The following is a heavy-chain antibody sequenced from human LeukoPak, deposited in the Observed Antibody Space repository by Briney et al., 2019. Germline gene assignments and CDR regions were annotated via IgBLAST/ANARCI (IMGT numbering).Heavy chain of an antibody. V-gene: IGHV4-34*01. CDR3: ARDDIRQLAAFDI. CDR1: GGSFSGYY. CDR2: INHSGST. D-gene: IGHD6-13*01. J-gene: IGHJ3*02. Sequence: PSETLSLTCAVYGGSFSGYYWSWIRQPPGEGLEWIGEINHSGSTNYNPSLKSRVTISVDTSKNQFSLKLSSVTAADTAVYYCARDDIRQLAAFDIWGQGAMVTVSS.